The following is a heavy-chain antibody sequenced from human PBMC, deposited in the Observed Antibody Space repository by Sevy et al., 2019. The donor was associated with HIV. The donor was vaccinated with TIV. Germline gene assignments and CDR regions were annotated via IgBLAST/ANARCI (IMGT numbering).Heavy chain of an antibody. D-gene: IGHD3-22*01. CDR2: ISTYNRNT. J-gene: IGHJ3*02. Sequence: ASVKVSCRASVYTFSNFGLHWVRQAPGQGLEGQGWISTYNRNTIYAQELQDRVTMTTVTSTSSAYMDLRSLKSDDTAMCYSARDSRPHYYDSSGYLDAFDIWGQGTMVFVSS. CDR3: ARDSRPHYYDSSGYLDAFDI. CDR1: VYTFSNFG. V-gene: IGHV1-18*04.